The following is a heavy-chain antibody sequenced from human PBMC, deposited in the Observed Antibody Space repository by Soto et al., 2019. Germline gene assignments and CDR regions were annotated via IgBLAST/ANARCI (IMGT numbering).Heavy chain of an antibody. CDR1: GGTFSSYA. D-gene: IGHD3-3*01. CDR3: VVEWLLESFGWFDP. CDR2: INPSGGST. V-gene: IGHV1-46*01. J-gene: IGHJ5*02. Sequence: ASVKVSCKASGGTFSSYAISWVRQAPGQGLEWMGIINPSGGSTSYAQKFQGRVTMTRDTSTSTVYMELSSLRSEDTAVYYCVVEWLLESFGWFDPWGQGTLVTVSS.